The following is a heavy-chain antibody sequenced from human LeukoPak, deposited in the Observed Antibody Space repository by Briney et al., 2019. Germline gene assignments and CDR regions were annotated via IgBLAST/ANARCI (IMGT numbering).Heavy chain of an antibody. CDR2: IYPGDSDT. CDR1: GYSFTSYW. Sequence: GESLKISCKGSGYSFTSYWIGWVRQMPGKGLKWMGIIYPGDSDTRYSPSFQGQVTISADKSISTAYLQWSSLKASDTAMYYCARYNYYGSGSYYNEDYYYYYMDVWGKGTTVTISS. J-gene: IGHJ6*03. CDR3: ARYNYYGSGSYYNEDYYYYYMDV. D-gene: IGHD3-10*01. V-gene: IGHV5-51*01.